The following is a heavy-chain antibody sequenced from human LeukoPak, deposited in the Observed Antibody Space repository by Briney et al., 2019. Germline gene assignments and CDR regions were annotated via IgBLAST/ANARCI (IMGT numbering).Heavy chain of an antibody. CDR2: IHYTGST. D-gene: IGHD3-10*01. CDR1: GASISSYY. CDR3: ARGGYYGSGNDFRFDP. J-gene: IGHJ5*02. Sequence: SETLSLTCTVSGASISSYYWSWIRQSPGKGLECIGYIHYTGSTNYNPSLKSRVTISVETSKNQFSLKLKSVTAADTAVYYCARGGYYGSGNDFRFDPWGQGTLVTVSS. V-gene: IGHV4-59*01.